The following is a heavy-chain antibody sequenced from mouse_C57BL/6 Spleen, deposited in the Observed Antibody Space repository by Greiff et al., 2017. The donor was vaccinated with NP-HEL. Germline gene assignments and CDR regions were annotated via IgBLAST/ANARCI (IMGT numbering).Heavy chain of an antibody. D-gene: IGHD2-3*01. V-gene: IGHV1-15*01. CDR1: GYTFTDYE. J-gene: IGHJ2*01. CDR3: TRRDGYFDY. CDR2: IDPETGGT. Sequence: VQLVESGAELVRPGASVTLSCKASGYTFTDYEMHWVKQTPVHGLEWIGAIDPETGGTAYNQKFKGKAILTADKSSSTAYMELRSLTSEDSAVYYCTRRDGYFDYWGQGTTRTVSS.